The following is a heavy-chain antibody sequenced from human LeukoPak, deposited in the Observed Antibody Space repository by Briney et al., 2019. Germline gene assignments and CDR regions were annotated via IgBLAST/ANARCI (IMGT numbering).Heavy chain of an antibody. CDR2: INPSGGST. D-gene: IGHD5-24*01. J-gene: IGHJ6*02. Sequence: ASVKVSCKASGYTFTSYGISWVRQAPGQGLEWMGIINPSGGSTNYAQKFQGRITMTRDTSTSTFYMDLNSLRSEDTAVYYCAREAHNTEMATIKNYYYYYGMDVWGQGTTVTVSS. CDR1: GYTFTSYG. V-gene: IGHV1-46*01. CDR3: AREAHNTEMATIKNYYYYYGMDV.